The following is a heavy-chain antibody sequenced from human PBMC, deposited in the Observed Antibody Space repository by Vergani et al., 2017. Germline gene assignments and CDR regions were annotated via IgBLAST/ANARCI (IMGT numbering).Heavy chain of an antibody. Sequence: QVQLVQSGAEVKKPGASVKVSCKASGYTFTGYYMHWVRQAPGQGLEWMGWINPNSGGTNYAQKFQGRVTMTRDTSISTAYMELSRLRSDDTAVYYCARDRRITIFGVVIGGGDDAFDIWGQGTMVTVSS. D-gene: IGHD3-3*01. J-gene: IGHJ3*02. CDR1: GYTFTGYY. CDR2: INPNSGGT. V-gene: IGHV1-2*02. CDR3: ARDRRITIFGVVIGGGDDAFDI.